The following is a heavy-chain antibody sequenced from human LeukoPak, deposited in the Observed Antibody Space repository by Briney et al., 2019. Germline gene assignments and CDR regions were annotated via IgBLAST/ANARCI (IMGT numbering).Heavy chain of an antibody. Sequence: GGSLRLSCAASGFTFIAYSMNWVRQAPGKGLEWVSYISSSSSSIYCADSVKGRFTIPRDNAKNSLYLQMNSLRAEDTAVYYCATDPVAWELPTSYYYYYMDVWGKGTTVTVSS. CDR1: GFTFIAYS. D-gene: IGHD1-26*01. J-gene: IGHJ6*03. V-gene: IGHV3-48*01. CDR2: ISSSSSSI. CDR3: ATDPVAWELPTSYYYYYMDV.